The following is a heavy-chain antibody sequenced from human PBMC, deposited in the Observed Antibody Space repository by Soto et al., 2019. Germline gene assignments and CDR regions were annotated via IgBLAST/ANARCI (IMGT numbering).Heavy chain of an antibody. CDR2: IWNDGSDK. Sequence: PGWSLRLSCAASGFSFSTHGLHWVRQAPGKGLEWVAVIWNDGSDKYYGDSVKGRFTISRDNSKNTLYLQMNSLRAEDTAVYYCAKDVGPRVVVAAIFAFDIWGQGTMVTVSS. J-gene: IGHJ3*02. CDR3: AKDVGPRVVVAAIFAFDI. V-gene: IGHV3-33*06. CDR1: GFSFSTHG. D-gene: IGHD2-15*01.